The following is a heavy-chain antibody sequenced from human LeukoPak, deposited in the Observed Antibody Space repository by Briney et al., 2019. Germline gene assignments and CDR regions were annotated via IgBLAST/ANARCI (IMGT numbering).Heavy chain of an antibody. CDR1: GYTFTSYG. J-gene: IGHJ5*02. Sequence: GASVKVSCKASGYTFTSYGISWVRQAPGQGLEWMGCISACNGNTNYAQKLQGRVTMTTDTSTSTAYMELKSLRSDDTAVYYCARSIEVRMVVAPAALTTWGQGTLLTVSS. D-gene: IGHD2-2*01. CDR3: ARSIEVRMVVAPAALTT. CDR2: ISACNGNT. V-gene: IGHV1-18*01.